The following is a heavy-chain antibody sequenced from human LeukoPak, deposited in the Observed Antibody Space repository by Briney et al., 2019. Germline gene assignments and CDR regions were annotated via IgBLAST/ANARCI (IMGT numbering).Heavy chain of an antibody. J-gene: IGHJ4*02. CDR3: ARGLGWELVDY. CDR2: INAGNGNT. Sequence: GASVKVSCKASGYTFTSYAMHWVRQAPGQRLEWMGWINAGNGNTKYSQKFQGRVTISRDTSASTAYMELSSLRSEDTAVYYCARGLGWELVDYWGQGTLVTVSS. CDR1: GYTFTSYA. V-gene: IGHV1-3*01. D-gene: IGHD1-26*01.